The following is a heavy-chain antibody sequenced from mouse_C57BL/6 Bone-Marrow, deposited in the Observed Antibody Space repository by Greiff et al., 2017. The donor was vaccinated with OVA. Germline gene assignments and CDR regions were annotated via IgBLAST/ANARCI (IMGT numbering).Heavy chain of an antibody. D-gene: IGHD2-5*01. Sequence: VQLQQSGAELVKPGASVKLSCKTSGYTFPSYWMHWVKQRPGQGLEWIGMIHPNSGSTNYNEKFKSKATLTVDKSSSTAYMQLSSLTSEDSAVYYCARGGFYYSNYVGWYFDVWGTGTTVTVSS. CDR1: GYTFPSYW. V-gene: IGHV1-64*01. CDR3: ARGGFYYSNYVGWYFDV. CDR2: IHPNSGST. J-gene: IGHJ1*03.